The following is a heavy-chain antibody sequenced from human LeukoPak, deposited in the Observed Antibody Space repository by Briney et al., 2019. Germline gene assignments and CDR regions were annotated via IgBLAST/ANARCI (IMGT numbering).Heavy chain of an antibody. CDR2: ISGSGGST. CDR3: AKRGSIVGATKRFGLDC. D-gene: IGHD1-26*01. V-gene: IGHV3-23*01. J-gene: IGHJ4*02. CDR1: GFTFSSYA. Sequence: GGSLRLSCAASGFTFSSYAMSWVRQAPGKGLEWVSAISGSGGSTYYADSVEGRFTISRDNSKNTLYLQINSLRAEDTAVYYCAKRGSIVGATKRFGLDCWGQGTLVTVSS.